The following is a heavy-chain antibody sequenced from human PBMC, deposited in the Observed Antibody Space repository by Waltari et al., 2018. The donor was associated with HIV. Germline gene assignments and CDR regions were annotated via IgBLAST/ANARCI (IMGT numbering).Heavy chain of an antibody. CDR1: GGSFRNYF. V-gene: IGHV4-4*07. J-gene: IGHJ5*02. D-gene: IGHD6-19*01. CDR2: IDHNGNA. CDR3: ARAMAAGPGTPGGVDL. Sequence: QVQLQDSGPGLVKPPGPVSLSCVVAGGSFRNYFCHGIRQAPGRGLEWIGPIDHNGNANYNPSLKSRFRFSLQISETRFSLILTSATAADTAVYYCARAMAAGPGTPGGVDLWGQGTLITVSS.